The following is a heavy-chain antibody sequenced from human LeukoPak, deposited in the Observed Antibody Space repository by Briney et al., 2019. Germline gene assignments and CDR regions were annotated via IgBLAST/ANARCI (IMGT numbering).Heavy chain of an antibody. CDR1: TGSLSGYY. D-gene: IGHD6-19*01. Sequence: SETLSLTCAVYTGSLSGYYWSWIRQPPGKGLEWIGEISHNGSTTYTPSLKSRVTISVDTSKNQFSLKLSSVTAADTAVYYCARHSMYSSGWYLEGPHDYWGQGTLVTVSS. CDR2: ISHNGST. J-gene: IGHJ4*02. CDR3: ARHSMYSSGWYLEGPHDY. V-gene: IGHV4-34*01.